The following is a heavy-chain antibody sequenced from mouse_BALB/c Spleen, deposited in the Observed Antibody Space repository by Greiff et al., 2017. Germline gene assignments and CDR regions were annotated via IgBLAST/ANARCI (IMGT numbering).Heavy chain of an antibody. Sequence: VQLQQSGPELVKPGASVKMSCKASGYTFTSYVMHWVKQKPGQGLEWIGYINPYNDGTKYNEKFKGKATLTSDKSSSTAYMELSSLTSEDSAVYYCARGELWLRRYFDVWGAGTTVTVSS. V-gene: IGHV1-14*01. CDR3: ARGELWLRRYFDV. CDR2: INPYNDGT. J-gene: IGHJ1*01. CDR1: GYTFTSYV. D-gene: IGHD2-2*01.